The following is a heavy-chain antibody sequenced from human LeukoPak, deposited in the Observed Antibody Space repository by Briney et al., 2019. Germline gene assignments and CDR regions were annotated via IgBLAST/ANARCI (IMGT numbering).Heavy chain of an antibody. CDR1: GGSISSGGYY. D-gene: IGHD4-23*01. Sequence: SETLSLTCTVSGGSISSGGYYWSWIRQHPGKGLEWIGYIYYSGSTYYNPSLKSRVTVSVDTSKNQFSLKLSSVTAADTAVYYCARVLYGGMGAFDNWGQGTMVTVSS. V-gene: IGHV4-31*03. CDR2: IYYSGST. J-gene: IGHJ3*02. CDR3: ARVLYGGMGAFDN.